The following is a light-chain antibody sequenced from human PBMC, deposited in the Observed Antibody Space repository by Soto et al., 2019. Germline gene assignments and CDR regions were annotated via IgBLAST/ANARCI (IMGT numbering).Light chain of an antibody. CDR3: QHRSNWPPIT. Sequence: EIVLTQSPATLPLSPGERATLSCRASQSVSSYLAWYQQKPGQAPRLLIYDASNRATGIPARFSGSGSGTDFTLTISILEPEDFAVYYCQHRSNWPPITFGQGTRLEIK. CDR1: QSVSSY. V-gene: IGKV3-11*01. CDR2: DAS. J-gene: IGKJ5*01.